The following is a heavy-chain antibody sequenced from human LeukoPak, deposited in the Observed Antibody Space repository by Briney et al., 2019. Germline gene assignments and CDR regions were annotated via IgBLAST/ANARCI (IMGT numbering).Heavy chain of an antibody. D-gene: IGHD1-7*01. CDR3: ARSNWNYDLPGYYFDY. Sequence: ASVKVSCKASGYTFTGYCMHWVRQAPGQGLEWMGWINPNSAGTNYAQRFQGRVTMTRDPSISTAYMELSRLKSDDTAVYYCARSNWNYDLPGYYFDYWGQGTLVTVSS. CDR2: INPNSAGT. J-gene: IGHJ4*02. CDR1: GYTFTGYC. V-gene: IGHV1-2*02.